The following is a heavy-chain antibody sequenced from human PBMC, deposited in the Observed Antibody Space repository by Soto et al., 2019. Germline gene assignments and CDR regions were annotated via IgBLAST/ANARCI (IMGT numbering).Heavy chain of an antibody. CDR2: ISGSGGTT. CDR1: GFTFNSYA. J-gene: IGHJ4*02. CDR3: AKDRHYGSGTYSDSYLDY. D-gene: IGHD3-10*01. Sequence: EVQLLESGGGLVQPGGSLRLSCGGSGFTFNSYAMTWVRQAPGKGLEWVSAISGSGGTTYYANSVKGRFTISRDQSKDTLDLQMNSLRAEKTAILYLAKDRHYGSGTYSDSYLDYWGQGTLVTVSS. V-gene: IGHV3-23*01.